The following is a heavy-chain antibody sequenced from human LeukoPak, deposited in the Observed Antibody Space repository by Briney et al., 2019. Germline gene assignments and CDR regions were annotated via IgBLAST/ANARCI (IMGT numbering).Heavy chain of an antibody. V-gene: IGHV4-59*01. J-gene: IGHJ6*02. Sequence: SETLSLTCTVSGGSISGYYWSWIRQPPGKGLEWIGYIYYSGSTNYNPSLKSRVTISVDTSKNQFSLKLSSVTAADTAVYYCARTYYYYGMDVWGQGTTVTVSS. CDR3: ARTYYYYGMDV. CDR1: GGSISGYY. CDR2: IYYSGST.